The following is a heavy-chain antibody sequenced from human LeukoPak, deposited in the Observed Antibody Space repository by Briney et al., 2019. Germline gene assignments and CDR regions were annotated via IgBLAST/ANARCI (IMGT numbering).Heavy chain of an antibody. CDR1: GDSISSSY. J-gene: IGHJ4*02. CDR2: IYYSGTPT. V-gene: IGHV4-59*01. D-gene: IGHD3-16*01. Sequence: SETLSLTCTVSGDSISSSYWAWIRQPPGEGLEWIGYIYYSGTPTSYNPSLKSRVAISIDTSRNQFSLKLSSVTAADTAVYYCARDSRGGGPDFDYWGQGTLVTVSS. CDR3: ARDSRGGGPDFDY.